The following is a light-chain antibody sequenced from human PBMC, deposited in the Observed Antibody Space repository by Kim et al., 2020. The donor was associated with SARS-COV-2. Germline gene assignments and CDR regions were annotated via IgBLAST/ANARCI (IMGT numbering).Light chain of an antibody. CDR1: VLAKKY. J-gene: IGLJ2*01. CDR3: YSAADNNVV. V-gene: IGLV3-27*01. Sequence: SVFPGHTARISCSGDVLAKKYARWFQQKPRQAPVLVIYKDSERPSGIPERFSGSSSGTTVTLTISGAQVEDEADYYCYSAADNNVVFGGGTQLTVL. CDR2: KDS.